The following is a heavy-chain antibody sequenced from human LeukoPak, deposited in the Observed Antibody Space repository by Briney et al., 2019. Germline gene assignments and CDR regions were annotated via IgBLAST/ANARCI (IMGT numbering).Heavy chain of an antibody. D-gene: IGHD2-15*01. CDR2: ISYDGSNK. V-gene: IGHV3-30-3*01. Sequence: GGSLRLSCAASGFTFSSYAMHWVRQAPGKGLEWVAVISYDGSNKYYADSVKGRFTISRDNSKNALYLQMNSLRAEDTAVYYCASPPATNLDYWGQGTLVTVSS. J-gene: IGHJ4*02. CDR3: ASPPATNLDY. CDR1: GFTFSSYA.